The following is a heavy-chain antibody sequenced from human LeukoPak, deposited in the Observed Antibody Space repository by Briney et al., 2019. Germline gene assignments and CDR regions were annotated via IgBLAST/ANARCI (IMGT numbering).Heavy chain of an antibody. CDR1: GLIFSNYG. CDR2: IQYDGISK. Sequence: GGSLRLSCAASGLIFSNYGMHWVRQAPGKGLEWVTFIQYDGISKYYADSVKGCFTISRDNSKNTLYLQMNSLRPEDTTVYYCVEEAGSVAGRFDHWGQGNMVTVSS. D-gene: IGHD6-19*01. J-gene: IGHJ4*01. CDR3: VEEAGSVAGRFDH. V-gene: IGHV3-30*02.